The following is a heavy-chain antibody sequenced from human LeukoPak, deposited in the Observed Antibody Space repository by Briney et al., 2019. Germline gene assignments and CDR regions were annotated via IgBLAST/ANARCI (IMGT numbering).Heavy chain of an antibody. CDR1: GYTFTSYG. D-gene: IGHD3-9*01. CDR2: ISAYNGDT. J-gene: IGHJ5*02. Sequence: ASVKVSCKASGYTFTSYGISWVRQATGQGLEWMGWISAYNGDTNYAQKLQGRVTMTTKTSTSTAYMELGSLRSDDTAVYYCARVGDVLRYFDWFRVPYNWFDPWGQGTLVTVSS. V-gene: IGHV1-18*04. CDR3: ARVGDVLRYFDWFRVPYNWFDP.